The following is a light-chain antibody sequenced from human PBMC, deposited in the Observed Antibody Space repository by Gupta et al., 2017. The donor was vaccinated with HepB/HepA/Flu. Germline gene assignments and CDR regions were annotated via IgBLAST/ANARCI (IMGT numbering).Light chain of an antibody. J-gene: IGKJ1*01. CDR2: AAS. CDR1: QGISSY. V-gene: IGKV1-9*01. CDR3: QQLDSYPST. Sequence: DIQLTQSPSFLSASVGDRVTITCRASQGISSYLAWYQQRAGKAPRLLIYAASTLQSGVPSRFSGSGSGTEFTLTISSLQPEDFATYYCQQLDSYPSTFGQGTKVEIK.